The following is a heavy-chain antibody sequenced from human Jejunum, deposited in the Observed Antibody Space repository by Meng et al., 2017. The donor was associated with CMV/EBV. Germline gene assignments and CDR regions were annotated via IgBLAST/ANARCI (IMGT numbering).Heavy chain of an antibody. D-gene: IGHD6-6*01. CDR1: GFTFSSYE. CDR3: ARLYSSSSYRFDP. CDR2: ISSSGSTI. V-gene: IGHV3-48*03. Sequence: ASGFTFSSYEMNWVRQAPGKGLEWVSYISSSGSTIYYADSVKGRFTISRDNAKNSLYLQMNSLRAEDTAVYYCARLYSSSSYRFDPWGQGTLVTVSS. J-gene: IGHJ5*02.